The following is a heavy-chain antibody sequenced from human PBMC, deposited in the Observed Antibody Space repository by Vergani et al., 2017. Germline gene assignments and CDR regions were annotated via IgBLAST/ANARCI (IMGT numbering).Heavy chain of an antibody. CDR2: ISAYNGDT. V-gene: IGHV1-18*01. J-gene: IGHJ4*02. D-gene: IGHD2/OR15-2a*01. Sequence: QVLLVQSGAEVKKPGAPVKVFCKASGYTFTYFGISWLRQVPGQGLEWMGWISAYNGDTNYAQIVQGRVTMTTDTSTDTAYMDLRRLRSDDTAVYFCVRDVGSTGLLSFFDCWSQGTLVTVSS. CDR3: VRDVGSTGLLSFFDC. CDR1: GYTFTYFG.